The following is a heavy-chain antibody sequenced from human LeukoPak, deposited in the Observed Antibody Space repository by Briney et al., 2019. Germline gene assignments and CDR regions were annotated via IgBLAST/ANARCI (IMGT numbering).Heavy chain of an antibody. CDR1: GFTFSSYW. Sequence: GGSLRLSCAASGFTFSSYWMNWVRQAPGKGLEWVANIHEDGSDKYYVDSVKGRFTVSRDNAKNSLYLQMNSLRAEDTAVYYCASPHYYDSSGYYYDTLFDYWGQGTLVTVSS. J-gene: IGHJ4*02. V-gene: IGHV3-7*05. CDR2: IHEDGSDK. D-gene: IGHD3-22*01. CDR3: ASPHYYDSSGYYYDTLFDY.